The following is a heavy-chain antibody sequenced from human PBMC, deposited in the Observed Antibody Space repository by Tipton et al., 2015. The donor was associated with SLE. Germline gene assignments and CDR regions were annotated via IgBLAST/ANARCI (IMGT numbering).Heavy chain of an antibody. Sequence: GSLRLSCAASGFTFSSFAMSWIRQAPGKGLEWVSAISGSGRSAYYTDSVKGRFSISRDNYKNTLYLQMNSLRVEDTAVYYCARGDYMDVWGKGTMVTVSS. CDR3: ARGDYMDV. CDR1: GFTFSSFA. J-gene: IGHJ6*03. V-gene: IGHV3-23*01. CDR2: ISGSGRSA.